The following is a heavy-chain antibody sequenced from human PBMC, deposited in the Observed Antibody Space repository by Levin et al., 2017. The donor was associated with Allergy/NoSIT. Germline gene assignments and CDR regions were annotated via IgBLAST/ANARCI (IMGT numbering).Heavy chain of an antibody. CDR2: ISGGGGST. V-gene: IGHV3-23*01. CDR1: GFTFSSYA. CDR3: AKEGYYGSGHLSY. D-gene: IGHD3-10*01. J-gene: IGHJ4*02. Sequence: GESLKISCAASGFTFSSYAMSWVRQAPGKGLEWVSTISGGGGSTYYADSVKGRFTISRDNSKNTLYLQMNSLRAEDTAVYYCAKEGYYGSGHLSYWGQGTLVTVSS.